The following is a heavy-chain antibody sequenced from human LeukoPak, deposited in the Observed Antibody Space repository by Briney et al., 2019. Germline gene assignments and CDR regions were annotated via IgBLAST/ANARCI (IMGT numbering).Heavy chain of an antibody. D-gene: IGHD1-1*01. CDR1: GFSFSTNW. V-gene: IGHV5-51*01. CDR3: ARQTRDAFDI. J-gene: IGHJ3*02. CDR2: IYPGDSNT. Sequence: GESLKISCKGSGFSFSTNWIGWARQMPGKGLEWMGLIYPGDSNTRYSPSFQGQVTISADRSINTAYLQWSSLKASDTAIYYCARQTRDAFDIWGQGTMVTVSS.